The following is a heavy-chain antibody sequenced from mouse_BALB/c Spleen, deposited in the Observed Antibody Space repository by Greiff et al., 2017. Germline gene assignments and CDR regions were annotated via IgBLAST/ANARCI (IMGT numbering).Heavy chain of an antibody. Sequence: VQLQESGAELARPGASVKLSCKASGYTFTSCWMQWGKQRPGQGLEWIGAILPGDGDTSYTQKFKGKATLTADKSSSTAYMQLSSLASEDSAVYYCARALTAFDYWGQGTTLTVSS. V-gene: IGHV1-87*01. CDR3: ARALTAFDY. CDR1: GYTFTSCW. J-gene: IGHJ2*01. CDR2: ILPGDGDT. D-gene: IGHD1-2*01.